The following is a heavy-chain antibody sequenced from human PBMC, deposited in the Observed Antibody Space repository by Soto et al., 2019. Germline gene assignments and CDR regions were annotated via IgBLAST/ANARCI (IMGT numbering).Heavy chain of an antibody. CDR3: ARDRGVAPPVAGNTHYYYYMDV. V-gene: IGHV1-18*01. J-gene: IGHJ6*03. CDR1: GYSFTNYG. CDR2: ISAFNGNT. D-gene: IGHD6-19*01. Sequence: QDQLLQSGAEVKKPGASVTVSCKASGYSFTNYGITWVRQAPGQGLEWMGWISAFNGNTHYAQKLQGRVTMTTDASTRTAYMELRSLRSDATAVYYCARDRGVAPPVAGNTHYYYYMDVWGKGTTVTVSS.